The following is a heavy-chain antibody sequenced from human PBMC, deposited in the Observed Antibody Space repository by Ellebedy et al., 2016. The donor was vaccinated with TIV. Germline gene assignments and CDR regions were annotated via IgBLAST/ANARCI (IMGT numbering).Heavy chain of an antibody. J-gene: IGHJ4*02. Sequence: SVKVSXXVSGYTLTELSMHWVRQAPGQGLEWMGGIIPIFGTANYAQKFQGRVTITADESTSTAYMELSSLRSEDTAVYYCARASSESGSGSYLSYYFDYWGQGTLVTVSS. CDR2: IIPIFGTA. V-gene: IGHV1-69*13. D-gene: IGHD3-10*01. CDR3: ARASSESGSGSYLSYYFDY. CDR1: GYTLTELS.